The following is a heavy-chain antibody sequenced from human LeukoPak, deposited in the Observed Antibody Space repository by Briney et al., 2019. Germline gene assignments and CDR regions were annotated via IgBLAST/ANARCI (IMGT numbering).Heavy chain of an antibody. D-gene: IGHD3-10*01. CDR2: IRYDGTIK. J-gene: IGHJ4*02. CDR3: ARSTGDFGESLPDY. V-gene: IGHV3-30*02. Sequence: SGGSLRLSCAASGFAFSNYGIHWVRQAPGKGLEWVAFIRYDGTIKKYADSVKGRFTISRDNSKNTLFLQMNSLRIEDTAVYYCARSTGDFGESLPDYWGQGTLVTVPS. CDR1: GFAFSNYG.